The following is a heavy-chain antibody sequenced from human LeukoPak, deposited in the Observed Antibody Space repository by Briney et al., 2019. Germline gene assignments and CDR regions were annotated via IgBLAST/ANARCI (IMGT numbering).Heavy chain of an antibody. Sequence: GGSLRLSCAASGFTFSSYWMSWVRQAPGKGLEWVANIKQDGSEKYSVDSVKGRFTISRDNAKNSLYMQMNSLRAEDMAVYYCARVMSASVWRSYGSYYYYYMDIWGKGTTVTVSS. CDR1: GFTFSSYW. CDR2: IKQDGSEK. D-gene: IGHD3-16*01. CDR3: ARVMSASVWRSYGSYYYYYMDI. V-gene: IGHV3-7*01. J-gene: IGHJ6*03.